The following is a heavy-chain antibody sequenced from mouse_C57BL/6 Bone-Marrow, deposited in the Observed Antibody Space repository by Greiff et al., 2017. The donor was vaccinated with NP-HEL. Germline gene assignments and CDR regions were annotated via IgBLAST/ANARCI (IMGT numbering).Heavy chain of an antibody. CDR1: GYTFTSYW. J-gene: IGHJ1*03. V-gene: IGHV1-64*01. Sequence: VQLQQPGAELVKPGASVKLSCKASGYTFTSYWMHWVKQRPGQGLEWIGMIHPNSCSTNYNEKFKSKATLTVDKSSSTAYMQLSSLTSEDSAVYYWARMEGRGYFDVWGTGTTVTVSA. CDR3: ARMEGRGYFDV. CDR2: IHPNSCST.